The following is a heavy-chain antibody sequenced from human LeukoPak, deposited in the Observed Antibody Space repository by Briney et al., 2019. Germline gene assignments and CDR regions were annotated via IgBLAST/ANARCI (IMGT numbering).Heavy chain of an antibody. CDR2: IYISGST. J-gene: IGHJ4*02. CDR1: GGSISTYY. V-gene: IGHV4-4*07. CDR3: ARDRDYFDY. Sequence: SETLSLTCTVSGGSISTYYFSWIRQPAGKGLEWIGHIYISGSTSYNPSLKSRVTMSVDTSKNQFSLKLSSVTAADTAVYHCARDRDYFDYWGQGTLVTVSS.